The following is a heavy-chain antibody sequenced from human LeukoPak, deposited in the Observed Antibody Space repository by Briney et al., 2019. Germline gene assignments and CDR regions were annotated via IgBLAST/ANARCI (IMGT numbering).Heavy chain of an antibody. Sequence: PGRSLRLSCAGSGFTFSTYGMHWVRQAPGKGLEWVAGISNDGSNQYYADSVKGRFTISRDNSKNTLYLQMNSLRAEDTAVYYCAKGGYYDSSGYSYLDCWGQGTLVTVSS. CDR3: AKGGYYDSSGYSYLDC. CDR1: GFTFSTYG. CDR2: ISNDGSNQ. D-gene: IGHD3-22*01. V-gene: IGHV3-30*18. J-gene: IGHJ4*02.